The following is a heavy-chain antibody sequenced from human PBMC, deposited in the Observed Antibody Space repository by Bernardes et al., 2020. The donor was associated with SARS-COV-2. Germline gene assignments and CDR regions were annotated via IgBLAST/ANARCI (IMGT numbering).Heavy chain of an antibody. CDR1: GDSMSHYY. D-gene: IGHD2-15*01. CDR3: ARLRADALGGGFDS. CDR2: IYYSGET. V-gene: IGHV4-59*08. J-gene: IGHJ4*02. Sequence: ETLSLTCTVSGDSMSHYYWSWIRQPPGKEVEYIAYIYYSGETDYNPSLKSRVTISIDTSKNQFSLRLTSVIAADTATYYCARLRADALGGGFDSWGQGTLVTVSS.